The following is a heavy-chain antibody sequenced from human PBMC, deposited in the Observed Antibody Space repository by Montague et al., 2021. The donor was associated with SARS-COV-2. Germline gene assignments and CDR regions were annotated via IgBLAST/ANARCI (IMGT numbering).Heavy chain of an antibody. CDR1: GDSISSGGYY. Sequence: TLSLTCSVSGDSISSGGYYWSWIRQLPEKGLEWIALISYTGXTXSXXXXESRVTMSVDTYKNHFSLNLRSVTAADTAIYYCARRGENYPNFFDYWGQGTPVTVSS. CDR3: ARRGENYPNFFDY. V-gene: IGHV4-31*03. D-gene: IGHD1-7*01. J-gene: IGHJ4*02. CDR2: ISYTGXT.